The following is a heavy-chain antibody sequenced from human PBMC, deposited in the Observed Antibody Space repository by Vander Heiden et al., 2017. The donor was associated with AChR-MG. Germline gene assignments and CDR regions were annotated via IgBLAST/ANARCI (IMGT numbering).Heavy chain of an antibody. D-gene: IGHD6-13*01. CDR3: AREGVGAAAARHFDY. CDR1: GFTFSSYA. J-gene: IGHJ4*02. CDR2: ISYDGSNK. Sequence: QVQLVESGGGVVQPGRSLRLSCAASGFTFSSYAMHWVRQAPGKGLEWVAVISYDGSNKYYADSVKGRFTISRDNSKNTLYLQMNSLRAEDTAVYYCAREGVGAAAARHFDYWGQGTLVTVSS. V-gene: IGHV3-30-3*01.